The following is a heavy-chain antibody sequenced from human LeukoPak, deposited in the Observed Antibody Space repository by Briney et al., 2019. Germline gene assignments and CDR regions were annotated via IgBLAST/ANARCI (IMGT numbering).Heavy chain of an antibody. V-gene: IGHV3-66*01. J-gene: IGHJ4*02. CDR1: GFTVSSNY. CDR3: ASPRYYYDSSGYLPFDY. Sequence: GGSLRLSCAASGFTVSSNYMSWVRQAPGKGLEWVSVIYSGGSTYYADSVKGRFTISRDNSKNTLYLQMNSLRAEDTAVYYCASPRYYYDSSGYLPFDYWGQGTLVTVSS. D-gene: IGHD3-22*01. CDR2: IYSGGST.